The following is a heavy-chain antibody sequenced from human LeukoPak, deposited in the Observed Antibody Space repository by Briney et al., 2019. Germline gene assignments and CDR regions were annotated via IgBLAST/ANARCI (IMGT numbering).Heavy chain of an antibody. V-gene: IGHV3-64D*09. CDR2: ISSNGGTT. CDR3: VKGHDSSGYYLSYFDY. CDR1: GFTFSSYA. D-gene: IGHD3-22*01. J-gene: IGHJ4*02. Sequence: GGSLRLSCSASGFTFSSYAMHWVRQAPGKGLEYVSTISSNGGTTYYADSVKGRFTISRDNSKNTLYLQMSSLRAEDTAVYYCVKGHDSSGYYLSYFDYWGQGALVTVSS.